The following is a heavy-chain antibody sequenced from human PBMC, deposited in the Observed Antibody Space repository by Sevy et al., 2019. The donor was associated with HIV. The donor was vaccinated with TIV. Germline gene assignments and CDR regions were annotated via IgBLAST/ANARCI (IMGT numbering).Heavy chain of an antibody. CDR3: AREGTYSGSSDYYGMDV. J-gene: IGHJ6*02. CDR2: ISYDGSNK. CDR1: GFTFSSYA. V-gene: IGHV3-30-3*01. Sequence: GGSLRLSCAASGFTFSSYAMHWVRQAPGKGLEWVAVISYDGSNKYYADSVKGRFTISRDNSKNTLYLQMNSLRAEDTAVYYCAREGTYSGSSDYYGMDVWGQGTTVTVSS. D-gene: IGHD6-13*01.